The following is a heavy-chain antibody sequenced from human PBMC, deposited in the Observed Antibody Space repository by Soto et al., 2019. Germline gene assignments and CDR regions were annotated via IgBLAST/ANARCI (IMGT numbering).Heavy chain of an antibody. J-gene: IGHJ6*02. CDR3: ARDLGSSSDEYYYYGMDV. CDR2: IYSGGST. CDR1: GFTVSSNY. V-gene: IGHV3-53*02. Sequence: EVQLVETGGGLIQPGGSLRLSCAASGFTVSSNYMSWVRQAPGKELEWVSVIYSGGSTYYADSVKGRFTISRDNSKNTLYLQMNSLRAEDTAVYYCARDLGSSSDEYYYYGMDVWGQGTTVTVSS. D-gene: IGHD6-6*01.